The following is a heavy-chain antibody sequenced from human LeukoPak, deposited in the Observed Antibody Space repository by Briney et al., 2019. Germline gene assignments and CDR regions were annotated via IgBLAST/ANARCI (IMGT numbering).Heavy chain of an antibody. CDR1: GGSISSGSYY. V-gene: IGHV4-61*02. CDR3: AREDFDCSSTSCYIRDYYYYYMDV. D-gene: IGHD2-2*02. Sequence: PSETLSLTCTVSGGSISSGSYYWSWIRQPAGKGLEWIRRIYTSGSTNYNPSLKSRVTISVDTSKNQFSLKLSSVTAADTAVYYCAREDFDCSSTSCYIRDYYYYYMDVWGKGTTVTVSS. J-gene: IGHJ6*03. CDR2: IYTSGST.